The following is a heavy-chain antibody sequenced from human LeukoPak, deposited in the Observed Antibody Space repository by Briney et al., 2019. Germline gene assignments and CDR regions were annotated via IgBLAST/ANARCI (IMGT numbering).Heavy chain of an antibody. CDR3: ARTLAYFYYYMDV. J-gene: IGHJ6*03. Sequence: PSETLSLTCTVSGGSISSNTYYWGWIRQSPGKGLEWIGSIYYTGSSYYNPSLKIRVTISVDTSKNQFSLKLGSVTAADTAVYYCARTLAYFYYYMDVWGKGTTVTVSS. V-gene: IGHV4-39*01. D-gene: IGHD2-21*01. CDR2: IYYTGSS. CDR1: GGSISSNTYY.